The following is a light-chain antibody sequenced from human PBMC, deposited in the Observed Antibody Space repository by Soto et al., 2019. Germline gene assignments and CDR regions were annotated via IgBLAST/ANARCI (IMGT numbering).Light chain of an antibody. CDR2: GAS. Sequence: ELVLTQSPGTLSLSPGEGATLSCRASQSVSSSYIAWYQQRPGQTPSLLIYGASTRATGIPDRFSGSGSGTDFTLTISRLEPGDFAVYYCQQYVTSPPGTFGQGTKVDIK. V-gene: IGKV3-20*01. CDR3: QQYVTSPPGT. CDR1: QSVSSSY. J-gene: IGKJ1*01.